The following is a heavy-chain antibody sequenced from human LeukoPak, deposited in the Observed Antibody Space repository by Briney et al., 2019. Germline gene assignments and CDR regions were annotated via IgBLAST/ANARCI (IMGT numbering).Heavy chain of an antibody. CDR2: IYPGDSDT. D-gene: IGHD3-16*01. Sequence: GESLKISCKGSGYSFTSYWIGWVRQMPGKGLEWMGIIYPGDSDTRDSPSFQGQVTISADKSISTAYLQWSSLKASDTAMYYCARPADDYVWGHYFDYWGQGTLVTVSS. CDR3: ARPADDYVWGHYFDY. J-gene: IGHJ4*02. CDR1: GYSFTSYW. V-gene: IGHV5-51*01.